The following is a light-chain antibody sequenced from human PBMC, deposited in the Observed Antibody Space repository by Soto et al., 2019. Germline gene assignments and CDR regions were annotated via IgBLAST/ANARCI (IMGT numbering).Light chain of an antibody. CDR2: KAS. CDR1: QIISNS. J-gene: IGKJ1*01. Sequence: DILMNQSPSTLYASVGDRVTITFWATQIISNSLALYQQNPGKAPKLLIYKASSLESGVPSRFSGSGSGTEFTLTITSLQHTDIANYSYQTEKIYWTFGQGIKVDFK. CDR3: QTEKIYWT. V-gene: IGKV1-5*03.